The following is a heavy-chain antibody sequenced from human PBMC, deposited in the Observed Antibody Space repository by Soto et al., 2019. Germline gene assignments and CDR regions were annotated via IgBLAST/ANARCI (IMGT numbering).Heavy chain of an antibody. J-gene: IGHJ6*02. CDR1: GGSITNYY. Sequence: QVQLQESGPGLVKPSETLSLTCTVSGGSITNYYCSWFRQPPGTGLEWIGYINYDGYSSYNLSLKRRITLSMDAAKTQFSLMLESVTATDTSVYYCARHGFAPLHGLVDVWGPGTTVIVSS. CDR3: ARHGFAPLHGLVDV. V-gene: IGHV4-59*08. D-gene: IGHD3-10*01. CDR2: INYDGYS.